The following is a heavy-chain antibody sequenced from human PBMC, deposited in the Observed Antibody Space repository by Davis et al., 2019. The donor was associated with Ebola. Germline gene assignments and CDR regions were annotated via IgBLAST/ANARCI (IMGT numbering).Heavy chain of an antibody. V-gene: IGHV3-11*03. J-gene: IGHJ5*02. Sequence: GGSLRLPCAASGSTSSAYYMSWIRQAPGKGLEWVSYISSSSSYTNYADSVKGRFTISRDNAKNSLYLQMNTLGAEDTPLYHCAIPARGLQLPETPWGQGTLVTVSS. CDR1: GSTSSAYY. CDR2: ISSSSSYT. CDR3: AIPARGLQLPETP. D-gene: IGHD1-1*01.